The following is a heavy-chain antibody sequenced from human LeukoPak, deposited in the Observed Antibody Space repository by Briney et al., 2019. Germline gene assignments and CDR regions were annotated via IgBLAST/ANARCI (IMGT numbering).Heavy chain of an antibody. J-gene: IGHJ6*02. CDR2: IYYSGST. V-gene: IGHV4-61*01. CDR3: AGEARPVYYYGMDV. CDR1: GGSVSSGSYY. Sequence: SETLSLTCTVSGGSVSSGSYYWSWIRQPPGKGLEWIGYIYYSGSTNYNPSLKSRVTISVDTSKNQFSLKLSSVTAADTAVYYCAGEARPVYYYGMDVWGQGTTVTVSS. D-gene: IGHD6-6*01.